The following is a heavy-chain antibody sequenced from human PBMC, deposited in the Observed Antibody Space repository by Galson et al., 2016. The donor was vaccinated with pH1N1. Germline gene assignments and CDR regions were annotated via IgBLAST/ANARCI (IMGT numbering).Heavy chain of an antibody. CDR2: ISLSSSII. V-gene: IGHV3-48*04. CDR1: GFTFSSYS. D-gene: IGHD4/OR15-4a*01. Sequence: SLRLSCAASGFTFSSYSMNWVRQAPGKGLEWVSYISLSSSIIHYADSVKGRFIISRDSAKNSLYLQMNSLRAEDTALYYCARKGLWPGVDAFDIWGQGTMVTVSS. J-gene: IGHJ3*02. CDR3: ARKGLWPGVDAFDI.